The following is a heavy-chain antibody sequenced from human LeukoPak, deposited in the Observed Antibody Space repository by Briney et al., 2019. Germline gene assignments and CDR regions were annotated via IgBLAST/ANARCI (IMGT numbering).Heavy chain of an antibody. Sequence: GGSLRLSCAASGFTCSDHYMDRVRQAPGKGLEWVGRTRNKANGYSTEYAASVKGRFSISTDDSKNSLYLQMNSLKTEDTAVYYCTRAGGGYLPLDYWGQGTLVTVSS. CDR2: TRNKANGYST. D-gene: IGHD1-26*01. CDR3: TRAGGGYLPLDY. J-gene: IGHJ4*02. V-gene: IGHV3-72*01. CDR1: GFTCSDHY.